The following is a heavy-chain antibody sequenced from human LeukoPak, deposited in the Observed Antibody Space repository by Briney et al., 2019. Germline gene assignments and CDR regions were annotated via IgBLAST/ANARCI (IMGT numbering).Heavy chain of an antibody. D-gene: IGHD3-9*01. CDR1: GFTFSSYS. CDR3: ARDLYNYDILTGWAAFDY. V-gene: IGHV3-21*01. J-gene: IGHJ4*02. CDR2: ISSSSSYI. Sequence: GGSLRLSCAASGFTFSSYSMNWVRQAPGKGLEWVSSISSSSSYIYYADSVKGRFTISRDNAKNSLYLQMNSLRAEDTAVYYCARDLYNYDILTGWAAFDYWGQGTLVTVSS.